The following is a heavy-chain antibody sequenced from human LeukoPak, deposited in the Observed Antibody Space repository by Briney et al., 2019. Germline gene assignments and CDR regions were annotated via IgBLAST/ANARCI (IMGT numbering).Heavy chain of an antibody. J-gene: IGHJ6*03. CDR1: GLTFSSNY. Sequence: GGSLRLSCAASGLTFSSNYMSWVRQAPGKGLEWDSVIYSGGSTYYADSVKGRFTISRDNSKNTLYLQMNSLRAEDTAVYYCARLGQAKVNTNYYYYYMDVWGKGTTVTVSS. CDR3: ARLGQAKVNTNYYYYYMDV. V-gene: IGHV3-53*01. D-gene: IGHD2-8*01. CDR2: IYSGGST.